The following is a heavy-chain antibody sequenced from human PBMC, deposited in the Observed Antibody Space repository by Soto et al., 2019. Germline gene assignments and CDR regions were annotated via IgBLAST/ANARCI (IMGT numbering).Heavy chain of an antibody. CDR2: INPNSGGT. Sequence: GASVKVSCKASGYTFTGYYMHWVRQAPGQGLEWLGWINPNSGGTNYAQKFQGRVTMTSDTSISTAYMELSRLRSDDTAVYYCARTPWSGYPLQYWGQGTLVTVSS. D-gene: IGHD3-3*01. V-gene: IGHV1-2*02. J-gene: IGHJ1*01. CDR1: GYTFTGYY. CDR3: ARTPWSGYPLQY.